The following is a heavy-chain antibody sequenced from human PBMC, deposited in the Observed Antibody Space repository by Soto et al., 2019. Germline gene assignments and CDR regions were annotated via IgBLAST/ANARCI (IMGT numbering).Heavy chain of an antibody. CDR2: MNPTSGNT. D-gene: IGHD1-26*01. V-gene: IGHV1-8*01. Sequence: QVQLVQSGAEVKKPGASVKVSCKASGYTFTSYDINWVRQDTGQGLEWMGWMNPTSGNTGYAQKFQGRVTMPRNTSRSTAYMELSSLRSEDTAVYYCAREWATYGMDVWGQGTTVTVSS. CDR1: GYTFTSYD. J-gene: IGHJ6*02. CDR3: AREWATYGMDV.